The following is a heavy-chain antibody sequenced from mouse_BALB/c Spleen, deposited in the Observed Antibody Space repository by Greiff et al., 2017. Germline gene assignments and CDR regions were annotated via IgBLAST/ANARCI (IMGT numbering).Heavy chain of an antibody. V-gene: IGHV10-1*02. CDR1: GFTFNTYA. CDR2: IRSKSNNYAT. Sequence: EVQLVESGGGLVQPKGSLKLSCAASGFTFNTYAMNWVRQAPGKGLEWVARIRSKSNNYATYYADSVKDRFTISRDDSQSMLYLQMNNLKTEDTAMYYCVRLADWYCDVWGAGTTVTVSS. CDR3: VRLADWYCDV. J-gene: IGHJ1*01. D-gene: IGHD4-1*01.